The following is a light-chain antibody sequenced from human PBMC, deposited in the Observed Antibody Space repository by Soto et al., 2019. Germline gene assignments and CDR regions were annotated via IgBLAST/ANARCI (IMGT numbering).Light chain of an antibody. CDR1: QNVHIN. V-gene: IGKV3-15*01. CDR3: QQYETWPRT. J-gene: IGKJ2*01. CDR2: GVS. Sequence: TVMTQSPATLSVSPGDTATLSCRSSQNVHINLAWYQQKPGQAPTLLIYGVSARAPGVPARFSGTGSGTEFTLTIRNLQSEDFGIYYCQQYETWPRTFGQGTKVDIK.